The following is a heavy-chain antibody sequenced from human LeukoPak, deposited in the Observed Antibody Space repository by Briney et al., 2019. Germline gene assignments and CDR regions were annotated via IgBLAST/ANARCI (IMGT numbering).Heavy chain of an antibody. J-gene: IGHJ2*01. CDR1: GFTFSDYY. Sequence: GGSLRLSCAASGFTFSDYYMSWIRQAPGKGLEWVSKVSASGSYTNDADSVKGRFTISRDNAKNSLYLHMNSLRAEDTAVYYCAREDKWYFDLWGRGTLVTVSS. CDR3: AREDKWYFDL. CDR2: VSASGSYT. V-gene: IGHV3-11*05.